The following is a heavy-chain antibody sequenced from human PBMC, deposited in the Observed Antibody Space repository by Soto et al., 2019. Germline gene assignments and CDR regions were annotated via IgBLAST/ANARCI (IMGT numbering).Heavy chain of an antibody. CDR3: GKAVGWAPVDH. D-gene: IGHD1-26*01. V-gene: IGHV3-74*01. J-gene: IGHJ4*02. Sequence: PGGSLRLSCAAFGFTFSSNWMHWVRQVPGKGLVWVSRLNSDGSSTSYADSVKGRFTISRDNAKNTLYLQMNTLRAEDTAVYYCGKAVGWAPVDHWGQGTLVTV. CDR2: LNSDGSST. CDR1: GFTFSSNW.